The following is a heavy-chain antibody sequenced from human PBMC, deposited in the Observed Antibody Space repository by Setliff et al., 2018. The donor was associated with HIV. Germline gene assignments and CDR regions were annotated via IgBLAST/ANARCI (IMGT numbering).Heavy chain of an antibody. CDR1: GFTFNSSE. D-gene: IGHD3-3*01. CDR2: ISSSGQTK. Sequence: PGGSLRLSCAASGFTFNSSEMTWVRQAPGKGLEWVSYISSSGQTKYCADSVKGRFTISRDNAKNSLYLQMNSLRAEDTAVYYCVGGSGWLPDYWGQGTLVTVSS. CDR3: VGGSGWLPDY. J-gene: IGHJ4*02. V-gene: IGHV3-48*03.